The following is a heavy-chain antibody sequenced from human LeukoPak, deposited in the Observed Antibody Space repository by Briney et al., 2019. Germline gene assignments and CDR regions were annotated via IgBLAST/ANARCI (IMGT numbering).Heavy chain of an antibody. CDR2: ISGSGGST. CDR1: GFTFSSYA. Sequence: GGSLRLSCAASGFTFSSYAMSWVRQAPGKGLEWVSAISGSGGSTYYADSVKGRFTISRDNSKNTLYLQMNSLRAEDTAVYYCAGDGDSLALYGMDVWGQGTPVTVSS. V-gene: IGHV3-23*01. J-gene: IGHJ6*02. D-gene: IGHD2-21*01. CDR3: AGDGDSLALYGMDV.